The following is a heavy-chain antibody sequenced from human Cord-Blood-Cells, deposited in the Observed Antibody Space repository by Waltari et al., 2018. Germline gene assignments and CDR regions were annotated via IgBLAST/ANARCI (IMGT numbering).Heavy chain of an antibody. J-gene: IGHJ6*03. CDR2: IIPILGIA. CDR1: GGTFSSHA. CDR3: ARVLGIPDYYYYMDV. D-gene: IGHD7-27*01. Sequence: QFHLVQSGGEVKKRGSSVQVSCKASGGTFSSHAISWVRQAPGQGLEWMGGIIPILGIANYAQKFQGRVTITADESTSTAYMELSSLRSEDTAVYYCARVLGIPDYYYYMDVWGKGTTVTVSS. V-gene: IGHV1-69*04.